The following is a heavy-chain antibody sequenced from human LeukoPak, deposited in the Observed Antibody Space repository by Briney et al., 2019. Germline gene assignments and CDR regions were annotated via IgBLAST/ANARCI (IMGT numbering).Heavy chain of an antibody. CDR1: GFTFSSYW. CDR2: INSDGSTT. J-gene: IGHJ4*02. V-gene: IGHV3-74*01. CDR3: ARGYSSGWYLFGDY. D-gene: IGHD6-19*01. Sequence: GGSLRLSCAASGFTFSSYWMSWVRQAPGKGLEWVSRINSDGSTTTYADSVKGRFTISRDNAKNTLNLQMNSLRAEDTAVYYCARGYSSGWYLFGDYWGQGALVTVSS.